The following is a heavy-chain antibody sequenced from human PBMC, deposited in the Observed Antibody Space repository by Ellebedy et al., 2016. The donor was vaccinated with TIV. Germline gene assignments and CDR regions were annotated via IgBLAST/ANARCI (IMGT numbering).Heavy chain of an antibody. Sequence: MPSETLSLTCAVYGGSFSGYYGSWILQPPGKWRKWIGEINHSGSTNYNPSLKSRVTISVDTSKNQFSLKLSTVTAADTAVYYCARIFWNGDYYYGVDVWGQGTTVTVSS. D-gene: IGHD1-1*01. V-gene: IGHV4-34*01. CDR3: ARIFWNGDYYYGVDV. CDR2: INHSGST. CDR1: GGSFSGYY. J-gene: IGHJ6*02.